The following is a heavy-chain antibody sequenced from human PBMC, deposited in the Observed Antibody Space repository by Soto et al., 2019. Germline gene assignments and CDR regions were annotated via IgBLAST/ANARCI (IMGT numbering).Heavy chain of an antibody. D-gene: IGHD2-15*01. CDR2: ISSSSSTI. J-gene: IGHJ4*02. V-gene: IGHV3-48*01. Sequence: GGSLRLSCAASGFTFSSYSMNWVRQAPGKGLEWVSYISSSSSTIYYADSVKGRFTISRDNAKNSLYLQMNSLRAEDTAVYYWARVPPLFRRSTCSGGSCYSDYWGQGTLVTVSS. CDR3: ARVPPLFRRSTCSGGSCYSDY. CDR1: GFTFSSYS.